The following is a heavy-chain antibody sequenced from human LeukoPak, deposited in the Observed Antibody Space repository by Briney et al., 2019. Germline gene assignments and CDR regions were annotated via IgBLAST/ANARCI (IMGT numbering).Heavy chain of an antibody. CDR2: IYYSGST. CDR1: GGSISSSSYY. D-gene: IGHD3-3*01. CDR3: ARASRFLEWLLYPYYYMDV. Sequence: SETLSLTCTVSGGSISSSSYYWGWIRQPPGKGLEWIGSIYYSGSTYYNPSLKSRVTISVDTSKNQFSLKLSSVTAADTAVYYCARASRFLEWLLYPYYYMDVWGKGTTVTVSS. J-gene: IGHJ6*03. V-gene: IGHV4-39*07.